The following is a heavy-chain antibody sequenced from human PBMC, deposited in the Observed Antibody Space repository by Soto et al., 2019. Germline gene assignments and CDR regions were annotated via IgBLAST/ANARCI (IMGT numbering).Heavy chain of an antibody. CDR3: AKNQGVELVPLATVDWFDP. V-gene: IGHV3-23*01. CDR2: ISVSGFKK. CDR1: GFIFENFG. Sequence: PWGSLSLSCAASGFIFENFGMSWVRQAPGKGLEWISSISVSGFKKYYADSVKGRFTISRDNSKSTAYLELNNLSAEDTAVYHCAKNQGVELVPLATVDWFDPWGQGSVVTV. D-gene: IGHD5-12*01. J-gene: IGHJ5*02.